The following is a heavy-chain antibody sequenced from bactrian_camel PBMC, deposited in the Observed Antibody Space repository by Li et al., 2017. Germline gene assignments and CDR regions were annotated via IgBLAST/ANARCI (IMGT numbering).Heavy chain of an antibody. CDR3: AVEGYDGSCRVGGDFDY. J-gene: IGHJ4*01. Sequence: HVQLVESGGGSVQPGGSLRLSCAASGYSYNTNCIGWFRQTPGKEREGVAVIYAADGTTYFADSVKGRFTISRDNAKNTLYLQMNSLKSEDTAAYYCAVEGYDGSCRVGGDFDYWGQGTQVTVS. CDR2: IYAADGTT. V-gene: IGHV3S1*01. CDR1: GYSYNTNC. D-gene: IGHD6*01.